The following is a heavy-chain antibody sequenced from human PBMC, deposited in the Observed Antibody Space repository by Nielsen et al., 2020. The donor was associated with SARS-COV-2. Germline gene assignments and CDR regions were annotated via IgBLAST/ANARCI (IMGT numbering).Heavy chain of an antibody. CDR1: GFTFTAYW. J-gene: IGHJ3*01. D-gene: IGHD1-26*01. CDR2: INFDGTGT. Sequence: GGSLRLSCTASGFTFTAYWMHWVRQAPGKGLTWVSHINFDGTGTSYADSVKGRFTISRDNAKNTVYLQMNSLRAEDTAVYYCARDGVVGSTKTFDVWGQGTVVTVSS. CDR3: ARDGVVGSTKTFDV. V-gene: IGHV3-74*01.